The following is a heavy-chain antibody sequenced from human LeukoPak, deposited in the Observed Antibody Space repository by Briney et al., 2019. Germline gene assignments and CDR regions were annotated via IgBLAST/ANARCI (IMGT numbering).Heavy chain of an antibody. Sequence: PSETLSLTCTVSGGSISSYYWSWIRQPPGKGLEWIGYICYSGSTNYNPSLKSRVTISVDTSKNQFSLKLSSVTAADTAVYYCAREIPVYDGGGDYYYYYMDVWGKGTTVTVSS. CDR2: ICYSGST. V-gene: IGHV4-59*01. J-gene: IGHJ6*03. CDR3: AREIPVYDGGGDYYYYYMDV. CDR1: GGSISSYY. D-gene: IGHD3-16*01.